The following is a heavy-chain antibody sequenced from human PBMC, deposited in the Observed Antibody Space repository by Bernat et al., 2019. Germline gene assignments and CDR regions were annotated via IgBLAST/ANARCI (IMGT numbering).Heavy chain of an antibody. CDR1: GFTFSSYA. CDR3: AKDLSMYSSGWYGLDY. J-gene: IGHJ4*02. Sequence: EVQLLESGGGLVQPGGSLRLSCAASGFTFSSYAMSWVRPAPGKGLEWVSGISGPGTSTYYADSVKGRFTMSRDNSENTLYLQMNSLRAEDAAVYYCAKDLSMYSSGWYGLDYWGQGTLVTVSS. D-gene: IGHD6-19*01. V-gene: IGHV3-23*01. CDR2: ISGPGTST.